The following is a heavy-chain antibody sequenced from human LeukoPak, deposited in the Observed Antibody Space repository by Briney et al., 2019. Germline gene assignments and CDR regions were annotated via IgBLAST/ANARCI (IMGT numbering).Heavy chain of an antibody. CDR1: GFTFSSYS. D-gene: IGHD6-19*01. Sequence: PGGSLRLSCAASGFTFSSYSMNWVRQAPGKGLEWVSSISSSSSYIYYADSVKGRFTISRDNAKNSLYLQMNSLRAEDTAVYYCARACPYSSGWYTVDDWGQGTLVTVSS. V-gene: IGHV3-21*01. CDR2: ISSSSSYI. J-gene: IGHJ4*02. CDR3: ARACPYSSGWYTVDD.